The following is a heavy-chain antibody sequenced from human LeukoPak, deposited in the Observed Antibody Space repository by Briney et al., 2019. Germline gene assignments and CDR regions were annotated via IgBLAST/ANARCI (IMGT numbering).Heavy chain of an antibody. CDR2: VGSRGDKT. V-gene: IGHV3-23*01. CDR3: TKRGVTISFFDP. Sequence: GGSLRLSCAASGFTFSNYDMYWVSQAPGKGLEWVSGVGSRGDKTYYADSVKGRFTISRDNSKNTLYLEMNSLRDEDTAVYYCTKRGVTISFFDPWGQGTLVTVSS. CDR1: GFTFSNYD. J-gene: IGHJ5*02. D-gene: IGHD5-24*01.